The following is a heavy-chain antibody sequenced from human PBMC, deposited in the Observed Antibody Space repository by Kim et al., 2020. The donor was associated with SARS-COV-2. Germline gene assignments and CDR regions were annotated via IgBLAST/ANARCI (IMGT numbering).Heavy chain of an antibody. CDR3: VSKRWGKLSGTYFYFDY. CDR1: GFTFASYA. J-gene: IGHJ4*02. Sequence: GGSLRLSCAASGFTFASYAMTWVRQAPGKGLEWVSTISSTGGYTYYADSVKGRFTISRDNSKNTLYLQMNSLRAEDTAVYYCVSKRWGKLSGTYFYFDYWGQGTLVTVSS. CDR2: ISSTGGYT. D-gene: IGHD3-10*01. V-gene: IGHV3-23*01.